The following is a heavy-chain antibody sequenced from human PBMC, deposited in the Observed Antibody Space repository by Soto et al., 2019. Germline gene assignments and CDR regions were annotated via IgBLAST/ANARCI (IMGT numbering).Heavy chain of an antibody. CDR3: ARVYYYYDTSGMAYYYYGMDV. CDR2: INAGNGNT. V-gene: IGHV1-3*01. D-gene: IGHD3-22*01. J-gene: IGHJ6*02. Sequence: ASVKVSCKASGYTFTSYAMHWVRQAPGQRLEWMGWINAGNGNTKYSQKFRGRVTITRDTSASTAYMELSSLRSEDTAVYYCARVYYYYDTSGMAYYYYGMDVWGQGTTVTVSS. CDR1: GYTFTSYA.